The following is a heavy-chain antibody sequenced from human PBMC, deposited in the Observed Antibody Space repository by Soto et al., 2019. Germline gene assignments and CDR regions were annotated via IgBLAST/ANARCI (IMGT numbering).Heavy chain of an antibody. D-gene: IGHD3-22*01. V-gene: IGHV4-59*12. CDR1: GGSISGYY. Sequence: SETLSLTCTVSGGSISGYYWSWIRQPPGKGLEWIGYMYNTGSTVYNPSFKSRVTISVDTSKNQFSLKLSSVTAADTAVYYCARDSDYYDTSGYYDYWGQGTLVTVSS. CDR3: ARDSDYYDTSGYYDY. CDR2: MYNTGST. J-gene: IGHJ4*02.